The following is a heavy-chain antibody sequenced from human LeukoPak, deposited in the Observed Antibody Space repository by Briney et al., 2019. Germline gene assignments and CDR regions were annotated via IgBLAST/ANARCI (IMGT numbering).Heavy chain of an antibody. D-gene: IGHD2-15*01. J-gene: IGHJ6*03. CDR2: INHSGST. V-gene: IGHV4-34*01. Sequence: SETLSLTCAVYGGSFSGYYWSWIRQPPGKGLEWIGEINHSGSTNYNPSLKSRVTISVDTSKNQFSLKLSSVTAADTAVYYCARLGCSGGSCYPRYYYYYMDVWGKGTTVTISS. CDR3: ARLGCSGGSCYPRYYYYYMDV. CDR1: GGSFSGYY.